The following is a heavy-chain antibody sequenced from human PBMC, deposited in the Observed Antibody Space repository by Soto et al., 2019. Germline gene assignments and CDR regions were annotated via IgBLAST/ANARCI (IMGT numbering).Heavy chain of an antibody. CDR1: CDAVSSGGFY. V-gene: IGHV4-31*11. D-gene: IGHD3-16*01. Sequence: LSXTCAFCCDAVSSGGFYWSWIRQHPGKGLEYIGYIHDSGSTNYNPSLRGRVTISADTSSNHFSLRLDSVTDADTAVYYCARGRGKWFDPWGQGTPVTVYS. J-gene: IGHJ5*02. CDR2: IHDSGST. CDR3: ARGRGKWFDP.